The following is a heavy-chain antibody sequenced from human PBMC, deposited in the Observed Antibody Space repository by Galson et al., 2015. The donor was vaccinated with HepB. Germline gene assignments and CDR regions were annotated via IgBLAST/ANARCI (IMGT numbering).Heavy chain of an antibody. CDR2: ISYDGSNK. V-gene: IGHV3-30-3*01. D-gene: IGHD6-13*01. Sequence: SLRLSCAASGFTFSSYAMHWVRQAPGKGLEWVAVISYDGSNKYYADSVKGRFTISRDNSKNTLYLQMNSLRAEDTAVYYCARDYGEGYSSSWYEDYYYGMDIWGQGSTVTVSS. CDR1: GFTFSSYA. J-gene: IGHJ6*02. CDR3: ARDYGEGYSSSWYEDYYYGMDI.